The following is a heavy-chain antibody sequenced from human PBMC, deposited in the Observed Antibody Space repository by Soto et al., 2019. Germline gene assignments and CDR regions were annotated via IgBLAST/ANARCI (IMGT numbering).Heavy chain of an antibody. CDR2: ISASGGST. Sequence: GGSLRLSCAASGFTFSSYAMNWVRQAPGKGLEWVSTISASGGSTYYTDSVEGRFTISRDNSKNTLSLQMNSLRAEDTAIYYCARDPSTGSADYWGQGTLVTVSS. J-gene: IGHJ4*02. D-gene: IGHD3-9*01. V-gene: IGHV3-23*01. CDR1: GFTFSSYA. CDR3: ARDPSTGSADY.